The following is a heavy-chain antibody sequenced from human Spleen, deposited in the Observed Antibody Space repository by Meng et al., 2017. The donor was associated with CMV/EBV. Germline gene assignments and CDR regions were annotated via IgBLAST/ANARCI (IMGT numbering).Heavy chain of an antibody. CDR3: ARDFMAFDY. CDR2: INPSGGST. Sequence: KVSGETAGYTLTSNYMHWVRRAPGQGLEWMGMINPSGGSTTYAQKFQGRVTMTRDTSTSTVYMELSSLRSEDTAVYYCARDFMAFDYWGRGTLVTVSS. V-gene: IGHV1-46*01. J-gene: IGHJ4*02. D-gene: IGHD3-10*01. CDR1: GYTLTSNY.